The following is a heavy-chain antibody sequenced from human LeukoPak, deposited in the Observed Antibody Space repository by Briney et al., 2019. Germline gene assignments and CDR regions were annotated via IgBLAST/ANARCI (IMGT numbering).Heavy chain of an antibody. J-gene: IGHJ3*02. D-gene: IGHD3-10*01. CDR3: AKDKGTYYGSGFDAFDI. V-gene: IGHV3-23*01. Sequence: GGSLRLSCAASGFTFSSYAMSWVRQAPGKGLEWVSAISGSGGSTYYADSVKGRFTISRDNSKNTLYLQMNSLRAEDTAVYYCAKDKGTYYGSGFDAFDIWGQGTMVTVSS. CDR1: GFTFSSYA. CDR2: ISGSGGST.